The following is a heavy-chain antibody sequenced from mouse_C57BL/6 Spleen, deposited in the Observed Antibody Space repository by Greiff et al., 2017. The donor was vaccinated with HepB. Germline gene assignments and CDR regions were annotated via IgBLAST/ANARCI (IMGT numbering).Heavy chain of an antibody. CDR2: ISSGSSTS. D-gene: IGHD1-1*01. V-gene: IGHV5-17*01. CDR1: GFTFSDYG. J-gene: IGHJ3*01. CDR3: ARPGYYYGGSYGFDY. Sequence: DVMLVESGGGLVKPGASLKLSCAASGFTFSDYGMHWVRQAPENGLEWVAYISSGSSTSYYADTVKGRCTISRDNAKNTLFLQMTRLRSEDAAMYYCARPGYYYGGSYGFDYWGQGTMVTVSS.